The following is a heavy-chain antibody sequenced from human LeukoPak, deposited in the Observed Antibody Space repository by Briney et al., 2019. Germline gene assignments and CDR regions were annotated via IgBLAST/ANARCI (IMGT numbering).Heavy chain of an antibody. Sequence: GGSIRLPCAAAGFNFSSYWLTWVRQAPGKGLEWVANIKQDGTEKYYVDSVKGRFTISRDNAKNSLYLQMNSLRDVDTAVYFCARPTTMTMVDAFNIWGLGTMVTVSS. D-gene: IGHD4/OR15-4a*01. J-gene: IGHJ3*02. V-gene: IGHV3-7*04. CDR1: GFNFSSYW. CDR2: IKQDGTEK. CDR3: ARPTTMTMVDAFNI.